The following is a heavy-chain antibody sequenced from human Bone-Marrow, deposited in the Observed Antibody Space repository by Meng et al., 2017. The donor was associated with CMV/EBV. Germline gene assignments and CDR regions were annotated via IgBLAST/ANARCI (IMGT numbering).Heavy chain of an antibody. J-gene: IGHJ4*02. CDR3: AKRGGTENC. V-gene: IGHV3-23*01. CDR1: GFTFSSYG. CDR2: ISNSGGST. D-gene: IGHD2-15*01. Sequence: GESLKISCAASGFTFSSYGMSWVRQAPGKGLEWVSGISNSGGSTYYADSVKGRFTISRDNSNNTLYLQMNSLRAEDTAVYYCAKRGGTENCWGQGTLVT.